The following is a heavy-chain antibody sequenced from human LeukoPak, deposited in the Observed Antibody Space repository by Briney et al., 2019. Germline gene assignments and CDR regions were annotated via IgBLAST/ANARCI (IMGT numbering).Heavy chain of an antibody. J-gene: IGHJ4*02. D-gene: IGHD5-18*01. Sequence: GGSLRLSCAASGFDFSSFSMSRVRQAPGKGLEWVANLKEDRTEEEYLDSVKGRFTIFRDNAKNSLDLQMNSLRAEDTAVYYCARMHRYGRCWGQGIRVTVSS. CDR3: ARMHRYGRC. CDR2: LKEDRTEE. V-gene: IGHV3-7*01. CDR1: GFDFSSFS.